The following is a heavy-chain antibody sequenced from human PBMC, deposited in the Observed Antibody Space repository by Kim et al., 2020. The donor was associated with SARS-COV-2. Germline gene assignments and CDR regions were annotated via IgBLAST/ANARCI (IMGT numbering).Heavy chain of an antibody. Sequence: QKFQGRVTITADESPSTAYMELSSLGSEDTAVYYCARDLRYYDFWSGLDYWGQGTLVTVSS. D-gene: IGHD3-3*01. CDR3: ARDLRYYDFWSGLDY. V-gene: IGHV1-69*01. J-gene: IGHJ4*02.